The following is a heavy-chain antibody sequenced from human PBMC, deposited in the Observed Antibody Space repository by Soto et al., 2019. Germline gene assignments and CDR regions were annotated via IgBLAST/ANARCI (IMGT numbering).Heavy chain of an antibody. Sequence: ASVKVSCKASGYTFTSYAMHWVRQAPGQRLEWMGWINAGNGNTKYSQKFQGRVTITRDTSASTAYMELSSLRSEDTAVYYCARAGRYYDFWSGYYNDYWGQGTLVTVSS. CDR1: GYTFTSYA. D-gene: IGHD3-3*01. CDR3: ARAGRYYDFWSGYYNDY. J-gene: IGHJ4*02. V-gene: IGHV1-3*01. CDR2: INAGNGNT.